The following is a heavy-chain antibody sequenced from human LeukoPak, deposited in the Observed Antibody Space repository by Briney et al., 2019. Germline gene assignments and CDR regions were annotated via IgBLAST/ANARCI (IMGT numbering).Heavy chain of an antibody. CDR3: AREGLGWFLFDY. J-gene: IGHJ4*02. D-gene: IGHD3/OR15-3a*01. CDR2: IYYSGST. CDR1: GGSISSYY. Sequence: SETLSLTCTVSGGSISSYYWSWIRQPPGKGLEWIGYIYYSGSTNYNPSLKSRVTISVDTSKNQFSLKLSSVTAADTAVYYCAREGLGWFLFDYWGQGTLVTVSS. V-gene: IGHV4-59*01.